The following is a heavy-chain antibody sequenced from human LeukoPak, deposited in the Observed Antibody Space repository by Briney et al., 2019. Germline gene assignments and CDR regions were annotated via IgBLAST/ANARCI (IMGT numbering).Heavy chain of an antibody. J-gene: IGHJ5*02. Sequence: SETLSLTCVVYGGSFSGYYWSWIRQPPGKGLEWIGEINHSGSTNYNPSLKSRVIISVDTSKNQFSLELTSVTAADTAVYYCARAHSSGWPHMFDPWGQGTLVTVPS. V-gene: IGHV4-34*01. CDR2: INHSGST. CDR3: ARAHSSGWPHMFDP. CDR1: GGSFSGYY. D-gene: IGHD6-19*01.